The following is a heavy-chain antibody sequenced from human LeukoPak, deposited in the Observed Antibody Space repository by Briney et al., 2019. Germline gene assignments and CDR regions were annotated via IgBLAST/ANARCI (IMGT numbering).Heavy chain of an antibody. Sequence: GGSLRLSCAASGFTFSSYRMNWVRQAPGKGLEWVSYISSSSSTIYYADTVKGRFTISRDNAKNSLYLQMNSLRAEDTAVYYCARDLRGYSYGRSPFDYWGQGTLVTVSS. V-gene: IGHV3-48*01. CDR3: ARDLRGYSYGRSPFDY. D-gene: IGHD5-18*01. J-gene: IGHJ4*02. CDR2: ISSSSSTI. CDR1: GFTFSSYR.